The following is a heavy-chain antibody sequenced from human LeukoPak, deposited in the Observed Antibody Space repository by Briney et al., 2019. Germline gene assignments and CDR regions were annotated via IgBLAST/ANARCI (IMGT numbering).Heavy chain of an antibody. J-gene: IGHJ4*02. D-gene: IGHD6-13*01. CDR3: AKGRIAAAGTFDY. CDR2: ISWNSGSI. V-gene: IGHV3-9*01. Sequence: GGSLRPSCAASGFTFDDYAMHWVRQAPGKGLEWVSGISWNSGSIGYADSVKGRFTISRDNAKNSLYLQMNSLRAEDTALYYCAKGRIAAAGTFDYWGQGTLVTVSS. CDR1: GFTFDDYA.